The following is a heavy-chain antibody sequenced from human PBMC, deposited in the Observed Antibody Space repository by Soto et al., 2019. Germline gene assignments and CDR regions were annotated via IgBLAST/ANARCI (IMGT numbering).Heavy chain of an antibody. CDR3: ARGLTSSYYYGSGDAFDI. V-gene: IGHV1-69*06. CDR1: GGTFNTHT. J-gene: IGHJ3*02. CDR2: IIPIFGTA. D-gene: IGHD3-10*01. Sequence: QVQLVQSGAEVKKPGSSVKVSCKASGGTFNTHTITWVRQAPGQGLEWMGGIIPIFGTANYAQKFQGRVTITADKSTTTAYMELSSLSSEDTAMYYCARGLTSSYYYGSGDAFDIWGQGTVVTFSS.